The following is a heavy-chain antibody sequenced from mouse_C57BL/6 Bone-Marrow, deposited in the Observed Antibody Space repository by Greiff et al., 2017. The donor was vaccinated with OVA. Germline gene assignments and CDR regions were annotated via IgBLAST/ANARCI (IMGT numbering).Heavy chain of an antibody. CDR2: INPYNGDT. V-gene: IGHV1-20*01. CDR3: AREAYYGSFYYFDY. CDR1: GYSFTGYF. Sequence: EVQLVESGHELVKPGDSVKISCKASGYSFTGYFMNWVMQSHGKSLEWIGRINPYNGDTFYNQKFKGKATLTVDKSSSTAHMELRSLTSEDSAVYYCAREAYYGSFYYFDYWGQGTTLTVSS. J-gene: IGHJ2*01. D-gene: IGHD1-1*01.